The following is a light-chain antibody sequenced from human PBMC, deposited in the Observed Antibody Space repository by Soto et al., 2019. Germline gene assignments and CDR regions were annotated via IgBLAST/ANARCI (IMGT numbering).Light chain of an antibody. V-gene: IGLV2-14*03. J-gene: IGLJ3*02. CDR1: DSDIGSYNY. CDR2: EVT. CDR3: SSYTSGSML. Sequence: QSVLAQPASVSGSPGQSITISCTGTDSDIGSYNYVSWYQQPPGKAPKLIIYEVTNRPSGVSDRFSGSKSANTASLTISGLQADDEAYYYCSSYTSGSMLFGGGTKLTVL.